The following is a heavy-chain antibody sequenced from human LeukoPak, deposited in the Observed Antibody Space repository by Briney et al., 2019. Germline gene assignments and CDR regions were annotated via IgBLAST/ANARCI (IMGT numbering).Heavy chain of an antibody. CDR1: GFNLSDHY. V-gene: IGHV3-11*04. CDR2: ISNNGYSI. Sequence: GGSLRLSCEASGFNLSDHYMTWIRQAPGKGLEWVSYISNNGYSIYYADSVRGRFTISRDNARNSLYLQMSSLRVEDTAVYYCARDIPSGFYTPDYWGRGTLVTVSS. CDR3: ARDIPSGFYTPDY. J-gene: IGHJ4*02. D-gene: IGHD5-12*01.